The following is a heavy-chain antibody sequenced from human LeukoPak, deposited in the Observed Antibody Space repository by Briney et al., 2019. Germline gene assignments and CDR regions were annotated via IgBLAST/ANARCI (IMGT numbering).Heavy chain of an antibody. CDR3: AKGRSNTYYDFWSGYYGWFDP. CDR2: ISSDPSYI. V-gene: IGHV3-21*04. Sequence: GGSLRLSCAASGFIFSDYTMNWVRQAPGKGLEWVSSISSDPSYIYYADSVKGRFTISRDDAKNSLYLQMNSLRAEDTALYYCAKGRSNTYYDFWSGYYGWFDPWGQGTLVTVSS. D-gene: IGHD3-3*01. J-gene: IGHJ5*02. CDR1: GFIFSDYT.